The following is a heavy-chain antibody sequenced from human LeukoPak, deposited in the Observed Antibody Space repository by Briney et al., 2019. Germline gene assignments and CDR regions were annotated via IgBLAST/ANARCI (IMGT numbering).Heavy chain of an antibody. J-gene: IGHJ4*02. CDR2: ISSSSSTI. D-gene: IGHD3-3*01. CDR3: ARGITIFGVVPDY. Sequence: GGSLRLSCAASGFTSSSYSMNWVRQAPGKGLEWVSYISSSSSTIYYADSVKGRFTISRDNAKNSLYLQMNSLRAEDTAVYYCARGITIFGVVPDYWGQGTLVTVSS. CDR1: GFTSSSYS. V-gene: IGHV3-48*01.